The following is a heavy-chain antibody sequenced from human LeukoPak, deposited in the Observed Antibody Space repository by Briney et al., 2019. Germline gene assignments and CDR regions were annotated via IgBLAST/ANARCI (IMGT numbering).Heavy chain of an antibody. J-gene: IGHJ4*02. V-gene: IGHV4-34*01. D-gene: IGHD3-10*01. CDR2: INHSGST. CDR1: GGSFSGYY. Sequence: PSETLSLTCAVYGGSFSGYYWSWIRQPPGKGLEWIGEINHSGSTNYDPSLKSRVTISVDTSKNQFSLKLSSVTAADTAVYYCARQLGWAYGSGSYYRHWGQGTLVTVSS. CDR3: ARQLGWAYGSGSYYRH.